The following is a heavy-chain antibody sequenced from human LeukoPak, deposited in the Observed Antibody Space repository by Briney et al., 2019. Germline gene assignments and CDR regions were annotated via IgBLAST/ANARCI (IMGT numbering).Heavy chain of an antibody. V-gene: IGHV3-23*01. D-gene: IGHD7-27*01. CDR1: GFTFSSYG. CDR2: ISGSGGST. Sequence: GGSLRLSCAASGFTFSSYGMSWVRQAPGKGLEWVSAISGSGGSTYYADSVKGRFTISRDNSKNTLYLQMNSLRAEDTAVYYCAKDGNWARFENWGQGTLVTVSS. J-gene: IGHJ4*02. CDR3: AKDGNWARFEN.